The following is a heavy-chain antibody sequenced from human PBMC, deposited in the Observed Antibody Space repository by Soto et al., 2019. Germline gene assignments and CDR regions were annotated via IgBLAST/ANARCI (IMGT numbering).Heavy chain of an antibody. V-gene: IGHV5-10-1*01. D-gene: IGHD3-10*01. CDR2: INPTDSRS. J-gene: IGHJ4*02. CDR1: GYKFITYW. Sequence: GESLKISCKASGYKFITYWVGWVLQMPGKGLEWMGRINPTDSRSDYSPPFRGNVTISLDKSISTAYLQWNSLTASDTAMYYCVRLGVDYHDLDFWGQGTLVTVSS. CDR3: VRLGVDYHDLDF.